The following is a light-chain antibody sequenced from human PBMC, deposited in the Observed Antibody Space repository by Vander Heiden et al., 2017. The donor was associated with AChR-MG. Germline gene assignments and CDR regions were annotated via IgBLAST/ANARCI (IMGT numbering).Light chain of an antibody. V-gene: IGLV3-9*01. J-gene: IGLJ2*01. CDR3: QVWDSSTVV. CDR1: NSGSKN. CDR2: RDS. Sequence: SYALTQPLSLSLALGQTARITCGGNNSGSKNVHWYQQKPGQAPMLVIYRDSNRPSGIPERFSGSNSGNTATLTISRAQAGDEADYYCQVWDSSTVVFGGGTKLTVL.